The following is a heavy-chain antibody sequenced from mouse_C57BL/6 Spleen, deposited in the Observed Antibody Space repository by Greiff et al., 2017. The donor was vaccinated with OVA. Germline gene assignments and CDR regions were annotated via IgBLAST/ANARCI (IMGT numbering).Heavy chain of an antibody. V-gene: IGHV1-69*01. CDR2: IDPSDSYT. CDR1: GYTFTSYW. J-gene: IGHJ2*01. D-gene: IGHD1-1*01. CDR3: VITTVVEGNYFDY. Sequence: VQLQQPGAELVMPGASVKLSCKASGYTFTSYWMHWVKQRPGQGLEWIGEIDPSDSYTNYNQKFKGKSTLTVDKSSSTAYMQLSSLTSEDSAVYYCVITTVVEGNYFDYWGQGSTLTVSS.